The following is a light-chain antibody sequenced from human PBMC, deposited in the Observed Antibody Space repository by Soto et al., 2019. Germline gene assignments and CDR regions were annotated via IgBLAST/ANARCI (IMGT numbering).Light chain of an antibody. Sequence: DIQMTQSPSSLSASVGDRVTITCRASQSINSYLTWYQQKPGKAPKLLIYAASSLQSGVPSRFSGSGSATDFTLTISSLQPEDFATYYCQQSYSTPPWTFGQGTKVEIK. J-gene: IGKJ1*01. CDR3: QQSYSTPPWT. CDR1: QSINSY. V-gene: IGKV1-39*01. CDR2: AAS.